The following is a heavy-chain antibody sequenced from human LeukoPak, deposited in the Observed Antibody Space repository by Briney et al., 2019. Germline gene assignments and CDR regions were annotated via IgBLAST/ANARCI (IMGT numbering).Heavy chain of an antibody. V-gene: IGHV1-2*02. CDR1: GYTFTGYY. Sequence: ASVKVSCKASGYTFTGYYMHWVRQAPGQGLEWMGWINPNSGGTNYAQKFQGRVTMTRDTSISTAYMELSRLRSDDTAVYYCASRIGSGRGSRYYYYMDVWGKGTTVTVSS. CDR3: ASRIGSGRGSRYYYYMDV. CDR2: INPNSGGT. J-gene: IGHJ6*03. D-gene: IGHD3-10*01.